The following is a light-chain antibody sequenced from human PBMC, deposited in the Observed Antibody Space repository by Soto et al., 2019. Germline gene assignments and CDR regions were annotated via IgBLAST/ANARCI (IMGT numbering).Light chain of an antibody. CDR1: QTISSTA. CDR2: GAS. CDR3: QQSYSTTWT. V-gene: IGKV3D-7*01. Sequence: PGERVTLSCRASQTISSTALTWSHQESGQAPRLLLSGASTRATTSPARFSGGGSGADFTLTISSLQPEDFATYSCQQSYSTTWTFGQGTKVDIK. J-gene: IGKJ1*01.